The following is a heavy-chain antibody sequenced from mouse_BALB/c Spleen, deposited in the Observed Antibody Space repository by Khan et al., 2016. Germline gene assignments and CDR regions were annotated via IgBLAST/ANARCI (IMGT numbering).Heavy chain of an antibody. CDR3: ARDDYLN. Sequence: EVELVESDPDLVKPGASVKISCKASGYSFTAYYMYWVKQSHGKSLEWIGRINPNNGATTFNQKFKGKAIFTVDKSSTTAYIDRRSQASKDSAVYNCARDDYLNWGHDTTLTVSS. J-gene: IGHJ2*01. D-gene: IGHD2-4*01. V-gene: IGHV1-20*02. CDR2: INPNNGAT. CDR1: GYSFTAYY.